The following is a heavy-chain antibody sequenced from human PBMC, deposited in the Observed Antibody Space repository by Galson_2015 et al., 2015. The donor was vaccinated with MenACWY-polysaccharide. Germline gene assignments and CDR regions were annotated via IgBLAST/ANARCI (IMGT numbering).Heavy chain of an antibody. CDR2: IHSDGTI. Sequence: SLRLSCAASGFSVSGDSMNWVRQAPGKGLEWVSAIHSDGTISYADSVKGRFTISRDNSKNTLYFQMNSLRAEDTALYYCARGYSAYDWGQGTLVTVSA. D-gene: IGHD5-12*01. J-gene: IGHJ4*02. V-gene: IGHV3-66*01. CDR3: ARGYSAYD. CDR1: GFSVSGDS.